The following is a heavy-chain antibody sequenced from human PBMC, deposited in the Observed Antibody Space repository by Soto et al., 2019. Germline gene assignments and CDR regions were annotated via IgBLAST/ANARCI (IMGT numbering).Heavy chain of an antibody. D-gene: IGHD2-15*01. CDR3: ARVGSRYYYGMDV. J-gene: IGHJ6*02. V-gene: IGHV1-2*04. CDR2: INPNSGGT. CDR1: GYTFTGYY. Sequence: ASVKVSCKASGYTFTGYYMHWVRQAPGQGLEWMGWINPNSGGTNYAQKFRGWVTMTRDTSISTAYMELSRLRSDDAAVYYCARVGSRYYYGMDVWGQGTTVTVSS.